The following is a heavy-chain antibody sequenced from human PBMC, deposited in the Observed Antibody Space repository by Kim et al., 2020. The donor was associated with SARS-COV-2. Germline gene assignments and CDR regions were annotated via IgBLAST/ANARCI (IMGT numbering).Heavy chain of an antibody. J-gene: IGHJ6*02. CDR3: GRYGYYYGMDV. CDR2: T. V-gene: IGHV1-46*01. D-gene: IGHD4-17*01. Sequence: TSHTKTSKGRVTMNRDTSTSTVYMELSSLRSEDTAVYYCGRYGYYYGMDVWGQGTTVTVSS.